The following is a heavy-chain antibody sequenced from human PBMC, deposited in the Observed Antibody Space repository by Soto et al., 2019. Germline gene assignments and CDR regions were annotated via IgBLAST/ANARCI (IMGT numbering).Heavy chain of an antibody. CDR2: IWHDGNNK. D-gene: IGHD3-10*01. CDR1: GFTFSSYG. V-gene: IGHV3-33*01. J-gene: IGHJ4*02. Sequence: QVQLVESGGGVVQPGTSLRLTCAASGFTFSSYGMHWVRQAPGKGLEWVAGIWHDGNNKYYADSVKGRFTISRDNSKNTLYLQMNSLRAEDTAVYYCATDRGGAPFDYWGQGALVTVSS. CDR3: ATDRGGAPFDY.